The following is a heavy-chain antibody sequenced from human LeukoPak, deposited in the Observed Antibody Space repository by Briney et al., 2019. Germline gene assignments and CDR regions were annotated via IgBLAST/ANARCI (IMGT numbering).Heavy chain of an antibody. V-gene: IGHV3-23*01. CDR3: AKSSYYDSSGYYREYYFDF. CDR1: RFTLSTYG. D-gene: IGHD3-22*01. J-gene: IGHJ4*02. CDR2: ISGSGGST. Sequence: GGPLRLSCAASRFTLSTYGMSWVRQAPGKGLEWVSSISGSGGSTNYADSVKGRFTISRDNSKNTLYLQMNSLRDEDTAVYYCAKSSYYDSSGYYREYYFDFWGQGTLVTVSS.